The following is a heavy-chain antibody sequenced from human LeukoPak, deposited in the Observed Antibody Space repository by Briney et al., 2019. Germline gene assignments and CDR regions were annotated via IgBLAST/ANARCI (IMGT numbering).Heavy chain of an antibody. D-gene: IGHD3-10*01. V-gene: IGHV3-21*06. J-gene: IGHJ6*02. Sequence: GGSLRLSCAGSGFIVNENHVNWVCQAPGKGLEWVSGISKISGYRLYSDSVKGRFTISRDNAKNSLHLEMTNLRAEDTAVYYCAAAYGSGSDYGLDVWGQGTTVIVSS. CDR2: ISKISGYR. CDR3: AAAYGSGSDYGLDV. CDR1: GFIVNENH.